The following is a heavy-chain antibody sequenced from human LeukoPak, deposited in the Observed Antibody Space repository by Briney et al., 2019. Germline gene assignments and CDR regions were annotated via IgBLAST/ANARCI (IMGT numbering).Heavy chain of an antibody. CDR2: IKSKTDGGTT. CDR1: GFTFSNAW. D-gene: IGHD2-15*01. J-gene: IGHJ4*02. V-gene: IGHV3-15*01. CDR3: TTVLIPFLSNVDY. Sequence: GGSLRLSCAASGFTFSNAWMSGGRQAPGKGLEWVGRIKSKTDGGTTDYAAPVKGRFTISRDDSKNTLYLQMNSLKTEDTAVYYCTTVLIPFLSNVDYWGQGTLVTVSS.